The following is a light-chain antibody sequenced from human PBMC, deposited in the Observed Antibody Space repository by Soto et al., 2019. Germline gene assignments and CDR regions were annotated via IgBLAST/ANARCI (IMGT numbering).Light chain of an antibody. J-gene: IGKJ1*01. CDR1: QSISSY. Sequence: DIQMTQSPSSLSASVGDRVTITCRASQSISSYLNWYQQKPGKAPKLLIYAASSLQSGVPSRFSGSGSGTDFTLTISSLQPEDFAPYYCQQSYSFFGTFGQGTKVEIK. CDR3: QQSYSFFGT. V-gene: IGKV1-39*01. CDR2: AAS.